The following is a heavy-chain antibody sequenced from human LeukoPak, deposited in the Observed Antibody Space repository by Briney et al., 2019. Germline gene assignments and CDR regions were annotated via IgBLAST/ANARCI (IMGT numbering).Heavy chain of an antibody. D-gene: IGHD5-18*01. Sequence: SETLSLTCTVSGGSISSYYWSWIRQPPGKGLEWIGEIDHSGSTNYNPSLKSRVTISVDTSKNQFSLKLSSVTAADTAVYYCARGVGTQLFVTWGQGTLVTVSS. J-gene: IGHJ5*02. V-gene: IGHV4-34*01. CDR3: ARGVGTQLFVT. CDR1: GGSISSYY. CDR2: IDHSGST.